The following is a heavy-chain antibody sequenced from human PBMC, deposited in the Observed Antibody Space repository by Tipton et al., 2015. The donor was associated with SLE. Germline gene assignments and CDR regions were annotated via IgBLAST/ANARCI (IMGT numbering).Heavy chain of an antibody. V-gene: IGHV4-59*01. CDR3: ARDPGAAMVTDYFDY. D-gene: IGHD5-18*01. J-gene: IGHJ4*02. CDR1: GGSISSYY. Sequence: TLSLTCPVSGGSISSYYWSWIRQPPGKGLVWIGYIYYSGSTNSNPSLKSRVTISVDTSKNQFSLKLSSVTAADTAVYYCARDPGAAMVTDYFDYWGQGTLVTVSS. CDR2: IYYSGST.